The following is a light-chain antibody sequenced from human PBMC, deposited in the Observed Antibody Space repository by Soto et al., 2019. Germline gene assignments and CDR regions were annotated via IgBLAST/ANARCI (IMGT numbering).Light chain of an antibody. J-gene: IGKJ5*01. CDR1: QRVSSGY. Sequence: EIVLTQSPGTLSLPPGERATLSCRASQRVSSGYLAWYQQKPGQAPRLLMFRTSSRATGFPARFSGSGSGTDFTLTINTLQPDDIATYYCQNYDSAPITFGQGTRLEIK. V-gene: IGKV3-20*01. CDR3: QNYDSAPIT. CDR2: RTS.